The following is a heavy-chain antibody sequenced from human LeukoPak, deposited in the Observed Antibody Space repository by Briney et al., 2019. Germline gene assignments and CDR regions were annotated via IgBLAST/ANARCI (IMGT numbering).Heavy chain of an antibody. CDR2: INHSGST. Sequence: PSETLSLTCAVYGGSFSGYYWSWIRQPPGKGLEWIGEINHSGSTNYNPSLKSRVTISVDTSKNQFSLKLSSVTAADTAVYYCARGLVDFWSGYYTRLGAYYMDVWGKGTTVTVS. J-gene: IGHJ6*03. CDR3: ARGLVDFWSGYYTRLGAYYMDV. D-gene: IGHD3-3*01. V-gene: IGHV4-34*01. CDR1: GGSFSGYY.